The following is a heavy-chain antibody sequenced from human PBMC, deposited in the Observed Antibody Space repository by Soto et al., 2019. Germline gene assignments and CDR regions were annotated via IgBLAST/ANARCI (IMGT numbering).Heavy chain of an antibody. CDR3: VRFAYAGFQDWLFLDY. J-gene: IGHJ4*02. Sequence: QVTLKESGPVLVKPTETLTLTCTVSGFSLSNAKMGVSWIHQPPGKALEWLAHIFSNDEKSYSTSLKTRLTLSKDTSKSQVVLSMTNVEPVDTATYYCVRFAYAGFQDWLFLDYWGQGALVTVSS. CDR1: GFSLSNAKMG. V-gene: IGHV2-26*01. D-gene: IGHD3-9*01. CDR2: IFSNDEK.